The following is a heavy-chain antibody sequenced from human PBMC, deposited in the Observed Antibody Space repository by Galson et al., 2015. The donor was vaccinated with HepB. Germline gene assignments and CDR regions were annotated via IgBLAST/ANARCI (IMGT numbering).Heavy chain of an antibody. J-gene: IGHJ6*02. Sequence: SLRLSCAASGFTFGSYTMNWVRQAPGKGLEWVSSISSSRTYIYYADSVKGRFTLSRDNAKNSLYLQMNSLRAEDTAVYYCARDPDRDGYNWGYYYYYGMDVWGQGTTVTVSS. D-gene: IGHD5-24*01. V-gene: IGHV3-21*01. CDR3: ARDPDRDGYNWGYYYYYGMDV. CDR1: GFTFGSYT. CDR2: ISSSRTYI.